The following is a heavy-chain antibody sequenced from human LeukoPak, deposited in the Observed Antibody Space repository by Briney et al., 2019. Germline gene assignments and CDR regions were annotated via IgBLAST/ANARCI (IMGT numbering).Heavy chain of an antibody. Sequence: PVASLRLSCAASVFAFSNYAMSCGPEAPGEGRGWVSAITGSGGNTYSTGSVKGRFTISRDNSKNTVFLQMNSLRAEDTAVYYCAKWGDYDVLTGYYVSDYWGQGTLVTVSS. D-gene: IGHD3-9*01. V-gene: IGHV3-23*01. J-gene: IGHJ4*02. CDR1: VFAFSNYA. CDR3: AKWGDYDVLTGYYVSDY. CDR2: ITGSGGNT.